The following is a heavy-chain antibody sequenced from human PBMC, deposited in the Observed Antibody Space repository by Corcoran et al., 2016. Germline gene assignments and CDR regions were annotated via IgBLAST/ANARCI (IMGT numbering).Heavy chain of an antibody. J-gene: IGHJ6*02. V-gene: IGHV3-7*03. D-gene: IGHD3-9*01. Sequence: EVQLVESGGGLVQPGGSLRLSCAASGFTFSSYWMSWVRQASGKGQEWVANIKQDGSEKYYVDSVKGRFTISRDNAKNSLYLQMNSLRAEDTAVYYWARGDTDWLPTGYGMDVWGQGTTVTVSS. CDR2: IKQDGSEK. CDR3: ARGDTDWLPTGYGMDV. CDR1: GFTFSSYW.